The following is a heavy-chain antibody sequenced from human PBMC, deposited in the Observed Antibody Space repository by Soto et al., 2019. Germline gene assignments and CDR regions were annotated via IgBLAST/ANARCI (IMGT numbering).Heavy chain of an antibody. V-gene: IGHV1-69*08. J-gene: IGHJ4*02. Sequence: QVQLVQSGAEVKKPGSSVKVSCKASGGTFSSYTISWVRQAPGHGIEWMGRIIPILGIANYAQKFQGRVTITADKSTSTAYMELSSLRSEDTAVYYCAREAGIAAAGTLTLFYCGQGTLVTFSS. D-gene: IGHD6-13*01. CDR3: AREAGIAAAGTLTLFY. CDR2: IIPILGIA. CDR1: GGTFSSYT.